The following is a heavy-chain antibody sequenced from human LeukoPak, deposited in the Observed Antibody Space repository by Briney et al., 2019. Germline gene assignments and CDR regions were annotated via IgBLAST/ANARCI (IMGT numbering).Heavy chain of an antibody. CDR1: GLTSSPYW. V-gene: IGHV3-7*01. J-gene: IGHJ6*02. CDR3: ARGTYLAGGYYYYGLDV. CDR2: IDKDGNEK. Sequence: GGSLTLSCAASGLTSSPYWMNWVRQAPGKGLEWVANIDKDGNEKSYVDSVKGRFTISRDNAKNSLFLQMNSLRVEDTAVYYCARGTYLAGGYYYYGLDVWGQGTTVTVSS. D-gene: IGHD3-16*01.